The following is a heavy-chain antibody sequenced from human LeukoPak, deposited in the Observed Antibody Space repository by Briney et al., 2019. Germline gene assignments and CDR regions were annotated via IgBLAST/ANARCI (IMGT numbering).Heavy chain of an antibody. J-gene: IGHJ5*02. Sequence: ASVKVSCKASGYTFTGDYMHWVRQAPGQGLEWMGWINPNSGGTNYAQKFQGRVTMTEDTSTDTAYMELSSLRSEDTAVYYCATATGSHNWFDPWGQGTLVTVSS. D-gene: IGHD1-26*01. V-gene: IGHV1-2*02. CDR2: INPNSGGT. CDR3: ATATGSHNWFDP. CDR1: GYTFTGDY.